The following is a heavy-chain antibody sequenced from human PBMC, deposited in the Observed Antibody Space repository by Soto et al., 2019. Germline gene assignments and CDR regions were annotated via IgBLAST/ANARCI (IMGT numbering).Heavy chain of an antibody. CDR1: GYTCTGYY. CDR3: ARAIEKFYYFYYGMDV. J-gene: IGHJ6*02. CDR2: INPNGGAT. Sequence: ASVKVSCKASGYTCTGYYIHWMRQAPGQGLEWMGWINPNGGATNYAQNFQGRVTMTMDTSITTAYMEVRRLKSDDTALYYCARAIEKFYYFYYGMDVWGQGTTVTVSS. V-gene: IGHV1-2*02.